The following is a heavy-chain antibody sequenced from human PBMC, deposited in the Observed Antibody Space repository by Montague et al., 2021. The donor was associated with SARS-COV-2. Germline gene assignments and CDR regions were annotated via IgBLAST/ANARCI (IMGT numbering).Heavy chain of an antibody. CDR1: GDSTSCPNCY. D-gene: IGHD4-17*01. V-gene: IGHV4-39*01. Sequence: SETLSLTCTVSGDSTSCPNCYWGWIRQAPGKGLDWIGTIYNSGTTYYXPSLKSRLTISIDTSKNQFSLELTSVTAADTAVYYCARHRNYGDHSLDNWFHPWGQGTLVTVSS. CDR3: ARHRNYGDHSLDNWFHP. J-gene: IGHJ5*02. CDR2: IYNSGTT.